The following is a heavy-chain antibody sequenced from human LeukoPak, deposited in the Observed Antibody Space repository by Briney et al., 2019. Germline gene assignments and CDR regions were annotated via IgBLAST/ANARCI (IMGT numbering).Heavy chain of an antibody. CDR1: GFTFSSYA. CDR2: ISGSGGNT. V-gene: IGHV3-23*01. D-gene: IGHD3-10*01. CDR3: AKDLSSVFDALNI. J-gene: IGHJ3*02. Sequence: GGSLRLSCAASGFTFSSYAVSWVRQAPGKGLEWVSSISGSGGNTYYADSVKGRSTISRDNKKNVLYLQMNNLGTEDTALFYCAKDLSSVFDALNIWGQGTLVTVSS.